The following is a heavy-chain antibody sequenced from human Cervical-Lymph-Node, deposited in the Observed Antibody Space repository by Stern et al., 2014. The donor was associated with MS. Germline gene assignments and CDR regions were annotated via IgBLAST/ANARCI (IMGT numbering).Heavy chain of an antibody. CDR2: VFYSESN. CDR1: GGSIRSYY. V-gene: IGHV4-59*01. D-gene: IGHD2-15*01. Sequence: VQLQESGPGLVKPSETLSLTCTVSGGSIRSYYWSWIRQSPGKGLEWIGSVFYSESNNHNPSLKSRVTISVDTSMKQLSLKLRSVTSADTAVYYCVRHRGYPADGDATYNWFDPWGQGTLVTVSS. J-gene: IGHJ5*02. CDR3: VRHRGYPADGDATYNWFDP.